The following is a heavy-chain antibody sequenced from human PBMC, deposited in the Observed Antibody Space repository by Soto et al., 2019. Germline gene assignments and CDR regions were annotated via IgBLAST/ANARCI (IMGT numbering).Heavy chain of an antibody. CDR3: ARGNDVVLMVDATSYYYGMDV. V-gene: IGHV1-69*01. Sequence: QVQLVQSGAEVKKPGSSVKVSCKASGGTFSSYAISWVRQAPGQGLEWMGGIIPIFGTANYAQKFQGRVTMTADESTSTAYMELSRLRSEDTAVYYCARGNDVVLMVDATSYYYGMDVWVQGTTVTVSS. CDR1: GGTFSSYA. CDR2: IIPIFGTA. D-gene: IGHD2-8*01. J-gene: IGHJ6*02.